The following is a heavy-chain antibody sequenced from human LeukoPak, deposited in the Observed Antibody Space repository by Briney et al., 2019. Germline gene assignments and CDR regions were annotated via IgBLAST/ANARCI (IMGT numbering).Heavy chain of an antibody. D-gene: IGHD3-9*01. Sequence: GGSLRLSCAASGFTFSSYAMSWVRQAPGKGLEWVSTITGSGGNTYYGDSVKGRFTISRDNPKNTLYLQMNSLRAEDTAVYYCAKDRYYDILTGYRDYWGQGTLVTVSS. CDR3: AKDRYYDILTGYRDY. CDR1: GFTFSSYA. V-gene: IGHV3-23*01. J-gene: IGHJ4*02. CDR2: ITGSGGNT.